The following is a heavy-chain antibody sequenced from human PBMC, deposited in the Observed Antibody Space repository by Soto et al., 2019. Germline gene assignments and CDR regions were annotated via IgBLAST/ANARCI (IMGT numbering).Heavy chain of an antibody. J-gene: IGHJ4*02. V-gene: IGHV3-23*01. CDR3: AKDFRPVMDY. CDR2: ISGSGGST. CDR1: GFTFSSYA. D-gene: IGHD2-8*01. Sequence: XVSLRLSCAASGFTFSSYAMSWVRQAPGKGLEWVSAISGSGGSTYYADSVKGRFTISRDNSKNTLYLQMNSLRAEDTAVYYCAKDFRPVMDYWGQGTLVTVSS.